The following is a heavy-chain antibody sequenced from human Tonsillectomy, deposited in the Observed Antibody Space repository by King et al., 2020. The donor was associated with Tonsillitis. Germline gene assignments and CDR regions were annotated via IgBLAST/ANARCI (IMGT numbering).Heavy chain of an antibody. D-gene: IGHD1-26*01. V-gene: IGHV4-30-2*01. CDR1: GGSISSGGYS. CDR2: IYHSGST. Sequence: QLQESGSGLVKPSQTLSLTCAVSGGSISSGGYSWSWIRQPPGKGLEWIGYIYHSGSTYYNPSLKSRVTISVDRSKNQFSLKLSSVTAADTAVYYCARDSGSYYSLNWYFDLWGRGTLVTVSS. J-gene: IGHJ2*01. CDR3: ARDSGSYYSLNWYFDL.